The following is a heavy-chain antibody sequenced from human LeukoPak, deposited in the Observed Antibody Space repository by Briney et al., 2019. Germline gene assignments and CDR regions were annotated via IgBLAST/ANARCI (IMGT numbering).Heavy chain of an antibody. CDR2: ISAYNGNT. Sequence: ASVKVSCKASGYTFTSYGISWVRQAPGQGLEWMGWISAYNGNTNYAQKLQGRVTMTTDTSTSTAYMELRSLRSDDTAVYYCARDKREYCSSTSCYYYMDVWGKGTTVTISS. D-gene: IGHD2-2*01. V-gene: IGHV1-18*01. CDR3: ARDKREYCSSTSCYYYMDV. J-gene: IGHJ6*03. CDR1: GYTFTSYG.